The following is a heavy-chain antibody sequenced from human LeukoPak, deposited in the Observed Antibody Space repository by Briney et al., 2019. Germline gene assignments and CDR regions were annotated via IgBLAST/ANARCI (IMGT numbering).Heavy chain of an antibody. CDR1: GGTFSSYA. CDR3: ARDTDLWFGELLYIDY. V-gene: IGHV1-69*05. Sequence: GASVKVSCKASGGTFSSYAISWVRQAPGQGLEWMGGIIPIFGTANYAQKLQGRVTMTTDTSTSTAYMELRSLRSDDTAVYYCARDTDLWFGELLYIDYWGQGTLVTVSS. J-gene: IGHJ4*02. CDR2: IIPIFGTA. D-gene: IGHD3-10*01.